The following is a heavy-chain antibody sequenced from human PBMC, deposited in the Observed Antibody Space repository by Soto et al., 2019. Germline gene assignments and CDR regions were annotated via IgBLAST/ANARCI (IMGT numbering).Heavy chain of an antibody. CDR3: ARSLYCTNGVCYTGPTY. D-gene: IGHD2-8*01. V-gene: IGHV4-59*01. Sequence: SETLSLTCTVSGGSISSYYWSWIRQPPGKGLEWIGYIYYSWSTSYNPSLKSRVTISVDTSKNQFSLKLSTVTAADTAVYYCARSLYCTNGVCYTGPTYWGQGTLVTVSS. CDR2: IYYSWST. CDR1: GGSISSYY. J-gene: IGHJ4*02.